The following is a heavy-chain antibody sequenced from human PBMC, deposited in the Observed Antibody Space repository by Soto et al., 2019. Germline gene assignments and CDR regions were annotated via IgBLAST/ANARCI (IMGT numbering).Heavy chain of an antibody. J-gene: IGHJ6*03. CDR2: INHSGST. CDR3: ARRVYSGYDYHKDYYYYYYMDV. Sequence: SETLSLTCAVYGGSFSGYYWSWIRQPPGKGLEWIGEINHSGSTNYNPSLKSRVTISVDTSKNQFSLKLSSVTAADTAVYYCARRVYSGYDYHKDYYYYYYMDVWGKGTTVTVSS. CDR1: GGSFSGYY. D-gene: IGHD5-12*01. V-gene: IGHV4-34*01.